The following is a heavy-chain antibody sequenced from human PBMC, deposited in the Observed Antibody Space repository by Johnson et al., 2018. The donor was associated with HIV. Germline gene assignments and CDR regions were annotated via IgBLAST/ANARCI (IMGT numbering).Heavy chain of an antibody. CDR2: IYSGGST. CDR3: ARSPETGDRLWRAFDI. V-gene: IGHV3-66*01. CDR1: GFNVSDNY. D-gene: IGHD4-17*01. Sequence: MQLVESGGALVQPGGSLRLSCAGSGFNVSDNYMSWVRQAPGKGLEWVSVIYSGGSTFNTHSVKGRFPISRDNSQNTVYLQMNSLRSEDTAVYYCARSPETGDRLWRAFDIWGQGTMVTVSS. J-gene: IGHJ3*02.